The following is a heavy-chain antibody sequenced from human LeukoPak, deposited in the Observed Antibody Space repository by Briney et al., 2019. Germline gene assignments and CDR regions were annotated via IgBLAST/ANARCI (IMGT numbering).Heavy chain of an antibody. CDR1: GYTFTSYG. Sequence: GASVKVSCKASGYTFTSYGISWVRQAPGHGLEWMGRINPNTGGTDYAQKFQGRVTMTRDRSINTASMELRSLRFDDTAIYYCARDQGPSGNLFGPWGQGTLVTVSS. CDR2: INPNTGGT. CDR3: ARDQGPSGNLFGP. J-gene: IGHJ5*02. V-gene: IGHV1-2*06. D-gene: IGHD3-10*01.